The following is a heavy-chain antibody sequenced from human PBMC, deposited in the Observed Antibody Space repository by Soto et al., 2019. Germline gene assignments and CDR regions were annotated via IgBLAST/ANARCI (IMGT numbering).Heavy chain of an antibody. Sequence: QVQLVQSGAEVKKPGASLKVSCQASGYTFSYFGISWVRLAPGQGLEWMGWISGHNGETNYAQKFQGRVTMTTDTSTSTAYMGLRSLRIDDTAIYYCVRDRSVTVFGVVIAPFDYWGQGTPVTVSS. J-gene: IGHJ4*02. CDR1: GYTFSYFG. V-gene: IGHV1-18*01. CDR2: ISGHNGET. D-gene: IGHD3-16*02. CDR3: VRDRSVTVFGVVIAPFDY.